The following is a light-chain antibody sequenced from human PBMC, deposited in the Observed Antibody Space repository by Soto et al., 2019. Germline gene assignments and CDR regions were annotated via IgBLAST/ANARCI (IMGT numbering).Light chain of an antibody. CDR2: DDG. V-gene: IGLV3-21*02. CDR1: NIGSKS. CDR3: QVWDSSSDHWV. Sequence: SYELTQPPSVSVAPGQTARITCGGNNIGSKSVHWYQQKPGQAPVLVVYDDGDRPSGIPERFSGSNSGNTATLTISRVEAGDEADYYCQVWDSSSDHWVFGGGTKLIVL. J-gene: IGLJ3*02.